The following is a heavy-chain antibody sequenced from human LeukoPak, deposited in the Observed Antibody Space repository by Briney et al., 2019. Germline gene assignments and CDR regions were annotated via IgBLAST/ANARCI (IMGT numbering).Heavy chain of an antibody. CDR1: GDSISTYY. V-gene: IGHV4-59*01. CDR2: MYYSGST. CDR3: ARGAAGYGPYDY. Sequence: SETLSLTCTVSGDSISTYYWSWIRQPPGKGLEWIGYMYYSGSTNYNPSLKSRVTISLDTPKNQFSLRLNSVTAADTAVYYCARGAAGYGPYDYWGQGTLVTVSS. J-gene: IGHJ4*02. D-gene: IGHD5-12*01.